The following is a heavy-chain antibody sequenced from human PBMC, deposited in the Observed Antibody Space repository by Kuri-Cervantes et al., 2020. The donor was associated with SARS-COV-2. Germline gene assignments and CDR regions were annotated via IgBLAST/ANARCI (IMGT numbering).Heavy chain of an antibody. CDR2: IIPIFGTA. Sequence: SVKVSCKASGGTFSSYAISWVRQAPGQGLEWLGRIIPIFGTANYAQKFQGRVTITADESTSTAYMELSSLRSEDTAVYYCARGGYYYDSSGYYMPGGEGYFDLWGRGTLVTVSS. V-gene: IGHV1-69*13. CDR1: GGTFSSYA. D-gene: IGHD3-22*01. J-gene: IGHJ2*01. CDR3: ARGGYYYDSSGYYMPGGEGYFDL.